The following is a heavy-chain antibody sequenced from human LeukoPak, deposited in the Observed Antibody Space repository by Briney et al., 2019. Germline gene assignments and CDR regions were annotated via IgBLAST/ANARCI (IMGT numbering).Heavy chain of an antibody. CDR3: ARSGTDYYGSGSYNGP. Sequence: AYNRNTNYAQNLQGRLTMTTDTSTSTAYMELRSLRSDDTAVYYCARSGTDYYGSGSYNGPWGQGTLVTVSS. J-gene: IGHJ5*02. CDR2: AYNRNT. V-gene: IGHV1-18*01. D-gene: IGHD3-10*01.